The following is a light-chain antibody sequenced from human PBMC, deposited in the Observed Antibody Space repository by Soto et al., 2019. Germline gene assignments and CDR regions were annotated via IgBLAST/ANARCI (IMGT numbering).Light chain of an antibody. Sequence: QSALTQPPSVSGSPGQSVTICCTGTSSDVGNYNRVSWYQQPPGTAPKVIIYEVSTRPSGVPDRFSGSKSGNTASLTISGLQAEDEADYYCSSYTSSSTYVFGAGTKLTVL. CDR3: SSYTSSSTYV. CDR1: SSDVGNYNR. J-gene: IGLJ1*01. CDR2: EVS. V-gene: IGLV2-18*02.